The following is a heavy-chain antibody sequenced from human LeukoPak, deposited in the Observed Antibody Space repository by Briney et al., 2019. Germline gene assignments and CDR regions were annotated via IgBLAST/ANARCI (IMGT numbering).Heavy chain of an antibody. Sequence: PGGSLRLSCAASGFPFSSYSMTSVRQTPRKGLELVSSIHSSSSYIYYADSVKGRFTISRDNAKNSLYLQMNSLRAEDTAVYYCARDKDDYVWGSPVGYFDYWGQGTLVTVSS. CDR3: ARDKDDYVWGSPVGYFDY. CDR2: IHSSSSYI. J-gene: IGHJ4*02. CDR1: GFPFSSYS. V-gene: IGHV3-21*01. D-gene: IGHD3-16*01.